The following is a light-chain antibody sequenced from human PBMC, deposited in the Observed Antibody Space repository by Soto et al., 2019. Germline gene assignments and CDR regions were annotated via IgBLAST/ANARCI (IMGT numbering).Light chain of an antibody. V-gene: IGKV3-15*01. J-gene: IGKJ5*01. Sequence: ETVMTQSPATLSVSPGERATLCCRASQSVSSNLAWYQQKPGQAPRLLIYGASTRATGLPARFSGSGSETEFTLTISSLQSEDFAVYYCQQYNNWPITFGQGTRLEIK. CDR2: GAS. CDR3: QQYNNWPIT. CDR1: QSVSSN.